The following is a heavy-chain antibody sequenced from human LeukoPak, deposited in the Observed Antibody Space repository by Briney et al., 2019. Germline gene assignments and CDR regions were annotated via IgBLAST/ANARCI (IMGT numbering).Heavy chain of an antibody. CDR3: ARDYDYLWGSYRANHNYFDY. V-gene: IGHV1-3*01. Sequence: ASVKVSCKASGYTFTSYAMHWVRQAPGQRLEWMGWINAGNGNTKYSQKFQGRVTITRDTSGSTAYMELSSLTSEDTAVYYCARDYDYLWGSYRANHNYFDYWGQGTLVTVSS. J-gene: IGHJ4*02. CDR2: INAGNGNT. D-gene: IGHD3-16*02. CDR1: GYTFTSYA.